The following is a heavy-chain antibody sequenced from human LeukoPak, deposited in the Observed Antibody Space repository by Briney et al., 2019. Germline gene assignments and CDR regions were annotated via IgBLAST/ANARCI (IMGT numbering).Heavy chain of an antibody. CDR3: ARGGYSYGYSPIDY. J-gene: IGHJ4*02. Sequence: GGSLRLSCAASGFTVSSNYMSWVRQAPGKGLEWVSVIYSGGSTYYADSVKGRFTISRDNSKNTLYLQMNSLRAEDTAVYYCARGGYSYGYSPIDYWGQGTLVTVSS. CDR2: IYSGGST. V-gene: IGHV3-66*01. CDR1: GFTVSSNY. D-gene: IGHD5-18*01.